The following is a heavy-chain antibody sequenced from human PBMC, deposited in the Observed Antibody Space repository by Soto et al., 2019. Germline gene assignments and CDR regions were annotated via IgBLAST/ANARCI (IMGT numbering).Heavy chain of an antibody. CDR1: GYTFTGYY. CDR3: ARDASGGYCGGDCYFPYYYYGMDV. V-gene: IGHV1-2*04. CDR2: INPNSGGT. Sequence: GASVKVSCKASGYTFTGYYMHWVRQAPGQGLEWMGWINPNSGGTNYAQKFQGWVTMTRDTSISTAYMELSRLRSDDTAVYYCARDASGGYCGGDCYFPYYYYGMDVCGRGTAVTV. D-gene: IGHD2-21*02. J-gene: IGHJ6*04.